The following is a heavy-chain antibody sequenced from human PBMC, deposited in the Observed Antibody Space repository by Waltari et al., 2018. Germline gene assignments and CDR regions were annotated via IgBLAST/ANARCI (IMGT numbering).Heavy chain of an antibody. J-gene: IGHJ3*02. CDR3: AYSSSSGSFDI. CDR1: GGSISSGSYY. D-gene: IGHD6-6*01. Sequence: QVQLQESGPGLVKPSQTLSLTCTVSGGSISSGSYYWSWIRQPAGKGLEWIGRIYTSGSTTYNPSLKSRVTISVDTSKNQFSLKLSSVTAADTAVYYCAYSSSSGSFDIWGQGTMVTVSS. V-gene: IGHV4-61*02. CDR2: IYTSGST.